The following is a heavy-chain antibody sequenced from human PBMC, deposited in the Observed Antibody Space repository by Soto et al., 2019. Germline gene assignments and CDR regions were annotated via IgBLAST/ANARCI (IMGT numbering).Heavy chain of an antibody. J-gene: IGHJ4*02. V-gene: IGHV3-9*01. CDR2: ISWNSGSI. Sequence: ESGGGLVQPGRSLRLSCAASGFTFDDYAMHWVRQAPGKGLEWVSGISWNSGSIGYADSVKGRFTISRDDAKNSLYLQMNSLRAEDTALYYCAKDSWSYYSGLQGYFDYWGQGTLVTVSS. D-gene: IGHD1-26*01. CDR3: AKDSWSYYSGLQGYFDY. CDR1: GFTFDDYA.